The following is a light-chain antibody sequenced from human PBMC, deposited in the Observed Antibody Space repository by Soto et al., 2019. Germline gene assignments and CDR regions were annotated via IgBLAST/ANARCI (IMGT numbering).Light chain of an antibody. CDR2: GAS. CDR1: QSVSSN. V-gene: IGKV3-20*01. J-gene: IGKJ1*01. Sequence: EIVMTQSPATLSVSPGERATLPCRASQSVSSNLAWYQQKPGQAPRLLIYGASTRATDIPDRFSGSGSGTDFTLTISRLEPEDFAVFYCQQYGSSLPWTFGQGTKVDIK. CDR3: QQYGSSLPWT.